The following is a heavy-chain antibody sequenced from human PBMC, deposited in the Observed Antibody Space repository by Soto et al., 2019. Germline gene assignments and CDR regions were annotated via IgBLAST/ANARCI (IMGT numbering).Heavy chain of an antibody. Sequence: EVQLLQSGGGLVQPGGSLRVSCAASGFSVNNYYMSWVRQTPGKGLEWVSTINSGSSTFYADSVKGRFIISRDISKNTLFLQMDSLRPDDMVVYYCRGHEIYVEPAAGFDYWCQGTLVTVSS. V-gene: IGHV3-66*01. J-gene: IGHJ4*02. CDR1: GFSVNNYY. CDR3: RGHEIYVEPAAGFDY. CDR2: INSGSST. D-gene: IGHD2-2*01.